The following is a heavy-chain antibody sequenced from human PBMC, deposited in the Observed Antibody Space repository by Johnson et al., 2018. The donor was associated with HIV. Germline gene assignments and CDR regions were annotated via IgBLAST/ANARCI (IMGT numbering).Heavy chain of an antibody. Sequence: VQLVESGGGVVQPGRSLRLSCAASGLAFSSYAMSWVRQAPGKGLAWVSAISGSGGSTYYADSVKGRFTISRDNSKNTLYLQMNSLRAEDTAVYYCAKDGDWDTVAHAFDIWGQGTMVTVSS. CDR3: AKDGDWDTVAHAFDI. D-gene: IGHD5-12*01. CDR2: ISGSGGST. J-gene: IGHJ3*02. CDR1: GLAFSSYA. V-gene: IGHV3-23*04.